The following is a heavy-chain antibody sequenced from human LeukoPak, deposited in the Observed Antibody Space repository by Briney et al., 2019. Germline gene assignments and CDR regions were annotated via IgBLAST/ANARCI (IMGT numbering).Heavy chain of an antibody. D-gene: IGHD6-19*01. J-gene: IGHJ4*02. CDR3: AAFSSGWYESFDY. Sequence: GGSLRLSCAASGFTSSRYGMQWVRQAPGKGLEWVAFIRNDGSDKYYADSVKGRFTISRDNSKNSLFLQMNSLRAEDTALYYCAAFSSGWYESFDYWGQGNLVTVSS. V-gene: IGHV3-30*02. CDR2: IRNDGSDK. CDR1: GFTSSRYG.